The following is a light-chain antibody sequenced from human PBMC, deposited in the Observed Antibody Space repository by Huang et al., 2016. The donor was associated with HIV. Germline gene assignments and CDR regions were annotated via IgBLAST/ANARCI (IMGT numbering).Light chain of an antibody. CDR2: EAS. Sequence: ERVLTQSPGTLSVSPGERATLSCRTSQGIGNSLAWYQSRPGQAPRLLIYEASIRASNIPARFSGGGSEIDFTLTISGLQSEDSAIYYCQQYHEWPRTFGQGTKVEIK. V-gene: IGKV3-15*01. CDR1: QGIGNS. J-gene: IGKJ2*01. CDR3: QQYHEWPRT.